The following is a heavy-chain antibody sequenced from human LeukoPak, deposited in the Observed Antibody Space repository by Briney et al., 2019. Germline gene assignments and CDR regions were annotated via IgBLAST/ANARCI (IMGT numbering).Heavy chain of an antibody. CDR3: AREVRGTRLYYYYYMDV. J-gene: IGHJ6*03. CDR2: MNPNSGNT. CDR1: GYTFTSYD. Sequence: ASVKVSCKASGYTFTSYDINWVRQATGQGPEWMGWMNPNSGNTGYAQKFQGRVTITRNTSISTVYMELSSLRSEDTAVYYCAREVRGTRLYYYYYMDVWGKGTTVTVSS. D-gene: IGHD1-14*01. V-gene: IGHV1-8*03.